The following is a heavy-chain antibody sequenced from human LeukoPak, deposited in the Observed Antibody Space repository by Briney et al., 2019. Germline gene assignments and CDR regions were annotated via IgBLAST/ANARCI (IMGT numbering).Heavy chain of an antibody. J-gene: IGHJ4*02. CDR1: GGSFSGYY. D-gene: IGHD3-3*01. Sequence: PSETLSLTCAVYGGSFSGYYWTWIRQPPGKGLEWIGEINHSGTTNYNPSLKSRVTISVDTSKNQFSLKLSSVTAADTAVYYCARHSLTYYDFWSGYFHSGWGQGTLVTVSS. CDR3: ARHSLTYYDFWSGYFHSG. V-gene: IGHV4-34*01. CDR2: INHSGTT.